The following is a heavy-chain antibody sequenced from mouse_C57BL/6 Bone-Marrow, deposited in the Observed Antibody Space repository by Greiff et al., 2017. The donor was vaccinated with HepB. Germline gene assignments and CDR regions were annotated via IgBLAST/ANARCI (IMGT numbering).Heavy chain of an antibody. V-gene: IGHV1-64*01. J-gene: IGHJ1*03. Sequence: QVQLQQPGAELVMPGASVKLSCKASGYTFTSYWMHWVRQRPGQGLEWIGMIHPNSGSTNYNEKFKSKATLTVDKSSSTAYMQLSSLTSEDSAVYYCARDGSSFYWYFDVWGTGTTVTVSS. CDR3: ARDGSSFYWYFDV. CDR1: GYTFTSYW. D-gene: IGHD1-1*01. CDR2: IHPNSGST.